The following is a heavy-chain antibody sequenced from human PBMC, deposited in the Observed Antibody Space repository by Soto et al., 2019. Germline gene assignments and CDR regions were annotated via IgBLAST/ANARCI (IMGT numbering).Heavy chain of an antibody. CDR3: AREVNDYGDYYFDY. CDR2: IIPIFGTA. Sequence: SVKFSCKASGGTFSSYAISWVRQAPGQGLEWMGGIIPIFGTANYAQKFQGRVTITADESTSTAYMELSSLRSEDTAVYYCAREVNDYGDYYFDYWGQGTLVTVSS. V-gene: IGHV1-69*13. CDR1: GGTFSSYA. D-gene: IGHD4-17*01. J-gene: IGHJ4*02.